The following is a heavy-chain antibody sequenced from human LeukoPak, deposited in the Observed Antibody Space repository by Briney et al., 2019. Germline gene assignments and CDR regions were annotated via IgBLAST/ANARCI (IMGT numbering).Heavy chain of an antibody. J-gene: IGHJ4*02. Sequence: VASVKVSCKASGYTFSNYGLSWVRQAPGQGLEWMGYISPYNDKTNYARKVQGRVTMTTDTSTNTAYMELRSLTSDDTAVYYCAKDKVYYDSSGYYFDYWGQGTLVTVSS. D-gene: IGHD3-22*01. CDR2: ISPYNDKT. V-gene: IGHV1-18*01. CDR3: AKDKVYYDSSGYYFDY. CDR1: GYTFSNYG.